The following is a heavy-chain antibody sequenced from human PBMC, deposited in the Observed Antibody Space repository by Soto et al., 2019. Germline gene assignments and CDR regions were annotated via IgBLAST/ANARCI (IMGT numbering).Heavy chain of an antibody. CDR3: ASFGGRDGYNKRSYYYYYGMDV. J-gene: IGHJ6*02. D-gene: IGHD5-12*01. CDR2: IIPIFGTA. Sequence: GASVKVSCKASGGTFSSYAISWVRQAPGQGLEWMGGIIPIFGTANYAQKFQGRVTITADKSTSTAYMELSSLRSEDTAVYYCASFGGRDGYNKRSYYYYYGMDVWGQGTTVTVSS. CDR1: GGTFSSYA. V-gene: IGHV1-69*06.